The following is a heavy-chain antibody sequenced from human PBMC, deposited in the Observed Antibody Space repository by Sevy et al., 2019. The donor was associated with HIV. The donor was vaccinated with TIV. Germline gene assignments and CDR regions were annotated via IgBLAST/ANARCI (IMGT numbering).Heavy chain of an antibody. J-gene: IGHJ6*02. D-gene: IGHD1-26*01. V-gene: IGHV3-21*01. CDR1: TFTFKTYN. Sequence: KQRGSLRLSCAASTFTFKTYNFNWVRQAPGKGLECVSSISSSSNYIYYADSVKGRFTISRDNAKNSLYLQMNSLRVEDTAVYYCARDGGATDYGLDVWGQGTTVTVSS. CDR3: ARDGGATDYGLDV. CDR2: ISSSSNYI.